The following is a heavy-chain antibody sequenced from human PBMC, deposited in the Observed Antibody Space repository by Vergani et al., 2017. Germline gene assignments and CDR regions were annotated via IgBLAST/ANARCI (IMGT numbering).Heavy chain of an antibody. V-gene: IGHV4-59*01. J-gene: IGHJ5*02. CDR1: FDSIRNIY. D-gene: IGHD3-10*01. CDR2: IHYSENT. Sequence: QLQLQQSGPGLVKSSETLSLTCSVSFDSIRNIYCNWIRQPPGKGLEWIGSIHYSENTNYNPSLKTRVTISGDTSKTQFSLKLNSVTAADTAVYYCGRVADFYGLGSRLLDLWGQGILVTVSS. CDR3: GRVADFYGLGSRLLDL.